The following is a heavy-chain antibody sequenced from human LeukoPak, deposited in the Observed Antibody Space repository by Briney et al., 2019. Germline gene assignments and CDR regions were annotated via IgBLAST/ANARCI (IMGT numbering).Heavy chain of an antibody. CDR3: ARHGYSYSLYYFDY. J-gene: IGHJ4*02. D-gene: IGHD5-18*01. CDR1: GGSFSGYY. Sequence: SETLSLTCAVYGGSFSGYYWSWIRQPPGKGLEWIGSIYYSGTTYYTPSLKSRVTMSVDTSRNQFSLKLSSVTAADTAVYYCARHGYSYSLYYFDYWGQGTLVTVSS. CDR2: IYYSGTT. V-gene: IGHV4-34*01.